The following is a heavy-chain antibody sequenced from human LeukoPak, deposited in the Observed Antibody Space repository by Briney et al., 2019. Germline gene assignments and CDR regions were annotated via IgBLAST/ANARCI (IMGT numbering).Heavy chain of an antibody. J-gene: IGHJ4*02. CDR3: AKDLEDIAMVLDY. CDR1: GFTFSSYG. CDR2: ISYDGSNK. D-gene: IGHD5-18*01. Sequence: GGSLRLSCAASGFTFSSYGMHWVRQAPGKGLEWVAVISYDGSNKYYADSVKGRFTISRDNSKNTLYLQMNSLRAEDTAVYYCAKDLEDIAMVLDYWGQGILATVSS. V-gene: IGHV3-30*18.